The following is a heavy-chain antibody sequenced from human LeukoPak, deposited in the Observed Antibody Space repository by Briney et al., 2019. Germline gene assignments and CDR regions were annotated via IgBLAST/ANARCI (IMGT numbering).Heavy chain of an antibody. Sequence: QPGGSLRLSCAASGFTFSSYEMNWVRQAPGKGLEWVSYISSSGSTIYYADSVKGRFTISRDNAKNSLYPQMNSLRAEDTAVYYCARAPPDGGNSYGMDVWGQGTTVTVSS. D-gene: IGHD4-23*01. V-gene: IGHV3-48*03. CDR3: ARAPPDGGNSYGMDV. CDR1: GFTFSSYE. J-gene: IGHJ6*02. CDR2: ISSSGSTI.